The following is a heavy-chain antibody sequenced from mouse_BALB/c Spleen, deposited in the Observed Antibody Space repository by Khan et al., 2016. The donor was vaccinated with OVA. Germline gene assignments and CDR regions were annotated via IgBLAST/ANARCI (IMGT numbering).Heavy chain of an antibody. CDR1: GYTFSSYW. V-gene: IGHV1-9*01. Sequence: QVQLQQSGGDLMKPGASVKISCKATGYTFSSYWIEWVKQRPGHGLEWIGQIFPGSVSTTYTEKFKGKATFTADTSSHTAYMQLSSLTSEDSAVYYCARGGYGGFAYWGQGTLVTVSA. J-gene: IGHJ3*01. CDR2: IFPGSVST. CDR3: ARGGYGGFAY. D-gene: IGHD2-2*01.